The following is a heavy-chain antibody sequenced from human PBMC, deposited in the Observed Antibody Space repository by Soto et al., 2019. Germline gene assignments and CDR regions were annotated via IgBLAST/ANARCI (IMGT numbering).Heavy chain of an antibody. D-gene: IGHD3-22*01. CDR2: IDPSDSYT. J-gene: IGHJ3*02. Sequence: VESLKISCKGSGYSFTSYWISWVRQMRGKGLEWMGRIDPSDSYTNYSPSFQGHVTISADKSISTAYLQWSSLKASDTAMYYCASTYYYDSSGYYAFDIWGQGTMVTVSS. CDR1: GYSFTSYW. CDR3: ASTYYYDSSGYYAFDI. V-gene: IGHV5-10-1*01.